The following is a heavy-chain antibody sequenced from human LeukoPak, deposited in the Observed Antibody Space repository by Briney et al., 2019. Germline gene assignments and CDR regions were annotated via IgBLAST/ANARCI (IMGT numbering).Heavy chain of an antibody. V-gene: IGHV4-34*01. CDR1: GGSFGGYY. CDR2: INHSGST. CDR3: ARVTVAGTPDY. D-gene: IGHD6-19*01. J-gene: IGHJ4*02. Sequence: SETLSLTCAVYGGSFGGYYWSWIRQPPGKGLEWIGEINHSGSTNYNPSLKSRVTISVDTSKNQFSLKLSSVTAADTAVYYCARVTVAGTPDYWGQGTLVTVSS.